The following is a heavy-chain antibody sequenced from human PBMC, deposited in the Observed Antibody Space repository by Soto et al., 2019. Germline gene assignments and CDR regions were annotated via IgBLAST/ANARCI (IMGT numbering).Heavy chain of an antibody. CDR1: GYTFTSYG. V-gene: IGHV1-18*01. Sequence: ASVKVSCQASGYTFTSYGISWVRQAPGQGLEWMGWISAYNGNTNYAQKLQGRVTMTTDTSTSTAYMELRSLRSDDTAVYYCARDYYGSGSRSAIYYYYGMDVWGQGTTVTVSS. CDR3: ARDYYGSGSRSAIYYYYGMDV. D-gene: IGHD3-10*01. CDR2: ISAYNGNT. J-gene: IGHJ6*02.